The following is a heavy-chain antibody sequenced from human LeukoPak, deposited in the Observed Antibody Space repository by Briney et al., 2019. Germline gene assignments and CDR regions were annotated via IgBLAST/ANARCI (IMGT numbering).Heavy chain of an antibody. J-gene: IGHJ6*02. CDR3: ARGYVGFYYGSGTYYYGMDV. V-gene: IGHV4-34*01. CDR1: GGSFRNYY. CDR2: INHTGSA. Sequence: PSETLSLTCAVYGGSFRNYYWTWIRQPPGQGLEWIGEINHTGSADSNPSLKSRVTISVDTSKNQISLKLSSVTAADTAVYYCARGYVGFYYGSGTYYYGMDVWGQGTTVTDSS. D-gene: IGHD3-10*01.